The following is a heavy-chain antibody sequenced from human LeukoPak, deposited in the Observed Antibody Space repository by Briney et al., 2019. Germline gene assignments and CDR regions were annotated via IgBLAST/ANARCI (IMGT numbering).Heavy chain of an antibody. CDR1: GYTFTSYG. D-gene: IGHD3-10*01. Sequence: ASVKVSCKASGYTFTSYGISWVREAPGQGREWMGWISAYNGNTNYAQKLQGRVTMTTDTSTSAAYMELRSLRSDDTAVYYCASQADYGSGSLDYWGQGTLVTVSS. J-gene: IGHJ4*02. CDR3: ASQADYGSGSLDY. V-gene: IGHV1-18*01. CDR2: ISAYNGNT.